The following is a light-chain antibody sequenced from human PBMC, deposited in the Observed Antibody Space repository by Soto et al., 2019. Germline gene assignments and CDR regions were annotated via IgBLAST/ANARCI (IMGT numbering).Light chain of an antibody. V-gene: IGKV1-39*01. CDR1: QSVTTY. Sequence: DIQMTQSPSSLSASVGDRVTITCRASQSVTTYLNWYQQKPGKAPRLLIHAPSTLQSGLPSRFSASGSGSDFTLTISSLQVEDFATYVCQQRFSPPYTFGQGTNLEIK. CDR3: QQRFSPPYT. J-gene: IGKJ2*01. CDR2: APS.